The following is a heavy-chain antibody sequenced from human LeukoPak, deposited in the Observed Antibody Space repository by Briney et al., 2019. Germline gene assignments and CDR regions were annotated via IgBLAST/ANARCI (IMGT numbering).Heavy chain of an antibody. J-gene: IGHJ4*02. D-gene: IGHD1-14*01. Sequence: GGSLRLSCAASGFTFSIYWMSWVRQAPGKGLEWVANIKQDGSGKDYVDSGKGRFTISRDNAKNSLYLQMNSLRAEDTAVYYCARDEGIFDYWGQGTLVTVSS. CDR3: ARDEGIFDY. CDR1: GFTFSIYW. CDR2: IKQDGSGK. V-gene: IGHV3-7*01.